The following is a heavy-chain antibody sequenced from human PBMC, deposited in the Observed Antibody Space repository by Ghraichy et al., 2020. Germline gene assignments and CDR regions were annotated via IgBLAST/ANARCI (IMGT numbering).Heavy chain of an antibody. CDR1: GFTFSSYA. V-gene: IGHV3-23*01. D-gene: IGHD3-10*01. CDR2: ISGSGGST. J-gene: IGHJ4*02. CDR3: AKVKGSGSYPSPFDY. Sequence: GGSLRLSCAASGFTFSSYAMSWVRQAPGKGLEWVSVISGSGGSTYYADSVKGRFTISRDNSKNTLYLQMNSLRAEDTAVYYCAKVKGSGSYPSPFDYWGQGTLVTVSS.